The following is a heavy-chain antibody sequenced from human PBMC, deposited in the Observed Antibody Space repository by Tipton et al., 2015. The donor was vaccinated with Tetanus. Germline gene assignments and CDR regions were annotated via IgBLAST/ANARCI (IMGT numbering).Heavy chain of an antibody. D-gene: IGHD3-10*01. J-gene: IGHJ5*02. Sequence: TLSLTCAVSGYSISSGYYWGWIRQPPGKGLEWIGSIYHSGSTYYNPSLKSRVTISVDTSKNQFSLKLSSVTAADTAVYYCARAVEVGESSWFDPWGQGTLVTVSS. CDR3: ARAVEVGESSWFDP. CDR2: IYHSGST. V-gene: IGHV4-38-2*01. CDR1: GYSISSGYY.